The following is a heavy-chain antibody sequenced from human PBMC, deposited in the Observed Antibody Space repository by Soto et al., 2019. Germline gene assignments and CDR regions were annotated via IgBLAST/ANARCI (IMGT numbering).Heavy chain of an antibody. CDR3: ARSRAYYYDSSGYRAKYYFDY. CDR2: IYYSGST. J-gene: IGHJ4*02. V-gene: IGHV4-59*01. CDR1: GGSISSYY. Sequence: PSETLPLTCTVSGGSISSYYWSWIRQPPGKGLEWIGYIYYSGSTNYNPSLKSRVTISVDTSKNQFSLKLSSVTAADTAVYYCARSRAYYYDSSGYRAKYYFDYWGQGTLVTVSS. D-gene: IGHD3-22*01.